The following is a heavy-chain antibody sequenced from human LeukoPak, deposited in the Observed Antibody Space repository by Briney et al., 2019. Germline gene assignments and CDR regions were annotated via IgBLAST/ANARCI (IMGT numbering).Heavy chain of an antibody. CDR2: ITSSSSDT. CDR1: GFTFSDYY. D-gene: IGHD3-9*01. CDR3: ARDYDILTGYFRGGFDY. Sequence: GGSLRLSCAASGFTFSDYYMGWIRQAPGKGLEWISYITSSSSDTNYADSVKGRFPISRDNAKKSLYLQINSLRAEGTAVYYCARDYDILTGYFRGGFDYWGQGTLVTVSS. J-gene: IGHJ4*02. V-gene: IGHV3-11*05.